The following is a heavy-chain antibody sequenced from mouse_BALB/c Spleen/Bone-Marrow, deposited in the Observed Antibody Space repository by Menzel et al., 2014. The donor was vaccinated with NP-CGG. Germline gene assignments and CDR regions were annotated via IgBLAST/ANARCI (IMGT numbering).Heavy chain of an antibody. CDR3: IREVYDRYVGVFDY. V-gene: IGHV6-6*02. CDR2: IRLKSNNYAT. Sequence: DVKLQESGGGLVQPGGSMKLSCVASGFTFSNFWMNWVRQSPEKGLEWVAEIRLKSNNYATHYAESVKGRFTISREDSKSSVYLQMNNLRTEDTGIYYCIREVYDRYVGVFDYWGQGTTLTVSS. CDR1: GFTFSNFW. J-gene: IGHJ2*01. D-gene: IGHD2-3*01.